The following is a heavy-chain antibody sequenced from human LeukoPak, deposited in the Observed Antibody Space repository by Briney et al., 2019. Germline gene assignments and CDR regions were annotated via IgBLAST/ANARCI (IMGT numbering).Heavy chain of an antibody. J-gene: IGHJ4*02. Sequence: GGSLRLSCAASGCTFGNYAMSWVRQPPGKGLEWVSLITSGGGSTYYADSVKGRFTISRDNPTDTLSLQMNSLRVEDTAVYYCAKGWGALDYWGQGTLVTVSS. CDR2: ITSGGGST. D-gene: IGHD1-26*01. CDR1: GCTFGNYA. CDR3: AKGWGALDY. V-gene: IGHV3-23*01.